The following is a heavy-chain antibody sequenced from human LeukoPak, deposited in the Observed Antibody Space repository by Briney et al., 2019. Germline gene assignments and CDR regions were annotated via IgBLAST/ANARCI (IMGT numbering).Heavy chain of an antibody. CDR3: ARETTGYSSGWLDY. D-gene: IGHD6-19*01. CDR2: ISYDGSNK. CDR1: GFTFSSYA. V-gene: IGHV3-30*04. Sequence: GGSLRLSCAASGFTFSSYAMHWVRQAPGKGLEWVAVISYDGSNKYYADSVKGRFTISRDNSKNTLYLQMNSLRAGDTAVYYCARETTGYSSGWLDYWGQGTLVTVSS. J-gene: IGHJ4*02.